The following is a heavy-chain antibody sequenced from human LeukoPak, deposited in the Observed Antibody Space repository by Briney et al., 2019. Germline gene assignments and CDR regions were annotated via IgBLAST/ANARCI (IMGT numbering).Heavy chain of an antibody. D-gene: IGHD3-22*01. CDR1: GFTFSSYW. Sequence: PGGSLRLSCAASGFTFSSYWMSWVRQAPGKGLEWVSYISSSGSTIYYADSVKGRFTISRDDAKNSLYLQMNSLRAEDTAVYYCARDLLYYYDSSGYGYWGQGTLVTVSS. V-gene: IGHV3-48*04. CDR3: ARDLLYYYDSSGYGY. CDR2: ISSSGSTI. J-gene: IGHJ4*02.